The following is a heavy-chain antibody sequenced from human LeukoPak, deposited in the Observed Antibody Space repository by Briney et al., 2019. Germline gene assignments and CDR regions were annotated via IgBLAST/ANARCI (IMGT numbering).Heavy chain of an antibody. D-gene: IGHD6-13*01. CDR2: ISSSSSYI. CDR3: ARDLGYSSNL. V-gene: IGHV3-21*01. Sequence: GGSLRLSCAASGFTFSNAWMNWVRQAPGKGLEWVSSISSSSSYIYYADSVKGRFTISRDNAKNSLYLQMNSLRAEDTAVYYCARDLGYSSNLWGQGTLVTVSS. J-gene: IGHJ5*02. CDR1: GFTFSNAW.